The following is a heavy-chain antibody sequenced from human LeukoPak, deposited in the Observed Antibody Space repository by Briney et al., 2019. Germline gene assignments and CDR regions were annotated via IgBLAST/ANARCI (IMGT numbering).Heavy chain of an antibody. V-gene: IGHV3-30-3*01. D-gene: IGHD3-10*01. CDR3: AREAFVGGPSDY. CDR2: ISYDGSNK. J-gene: IGHJ4*02. Sequence: GRSLRLSCAASGFTFSSYAMHWVRQAPGKGLEWVAVISYDGSNKYYADSVKGRFTISRDNAKNSLYLQMNSLRAEDTAAYYCAREAFVGGPSDYWGQGTLVTVSS. CDR1: GFTFSSYA.